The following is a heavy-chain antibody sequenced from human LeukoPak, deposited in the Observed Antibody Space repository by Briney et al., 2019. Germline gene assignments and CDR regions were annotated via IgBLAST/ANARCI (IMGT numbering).Heavy chain of an antibody. Sequence: ASVKVSCKASGYTFTGYYMHWVRQAPGQGLEWMGRINPNSGGTNYAQRFQGRVTMTRDTSINTAHMELSRLRSDDTAVYYCARGRNYCSGGSCYYMDVWGKGTTVTVSS. D-gene: IGHD2-15*01. CDR2: INPNSGGT. CDR1: GYTFTGYY. J-gene: IGHJ6*03. CDR3: ARGRNYCSGGSCYYMDV. V-gene: IGHV1-2*06.